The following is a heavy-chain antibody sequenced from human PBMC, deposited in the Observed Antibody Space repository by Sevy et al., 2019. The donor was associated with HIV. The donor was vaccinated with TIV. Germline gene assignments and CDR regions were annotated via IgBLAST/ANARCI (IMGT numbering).Heavy chain of an antibody. CDR3: ARGKSGYGYGLNS. Sequence: GGSLRLSCAASGFTVSSNYMTWVRQAPGKGLEGVSVIYSDGTTYNADSMKDRFTISRDNSKNTRFLEMNSLRAEDTAFYYCARGKSGYGYGLNSWGQGTLVTVSS. CDR2: IYSDGTT. CDR1: GFTVSSNY. V-gene: IGHV3-66*01. D-gene: IGHD5-18*01. J-gene: IGHJ4*02.